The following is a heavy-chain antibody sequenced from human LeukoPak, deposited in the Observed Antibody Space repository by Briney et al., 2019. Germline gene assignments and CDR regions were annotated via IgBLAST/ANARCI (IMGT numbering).Heavy chain of an antibody. CDR3: ARGWGRSYYDSSGYYGPGDY. CDR2: INPNSGGT. J-gene: IGHJ4*01. D-gene: IGHD3-22*01. V-gene: IGHV1-2*02. CDR1: GYTFTGYY. Sequence: GASVKVSCKASGYTFTGYYMHWVRQAPGQGLEWMGWINPNSGGTNYAQKFQGRVTMTRDTSISTAYMELSRLRSDDTAVYYCARGWGRSYYDSSGYYGPGDYWGQGTLVTVSS.